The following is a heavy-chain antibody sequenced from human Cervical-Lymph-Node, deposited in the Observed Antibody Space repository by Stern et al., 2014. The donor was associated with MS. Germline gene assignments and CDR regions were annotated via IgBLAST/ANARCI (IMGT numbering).Heavy chain of an antibody. CDR3: ARDRSIVTYAMDV. D-gene: IGHD1-26*01. Sequence: VQLVESGAEVKKPGASVKVSCKASSFSNFYIHLVRQAPGQGLEWVGLINPRSGSTSYSQKFQDRVTMTRDTSTSTFYMEVSSLTSEDTAVYYCARDRSIVTYAMDVWGQGATVIVSS. CDR1: SFSNFY. CDR2: INPRSGST. J-gene: IGHJ6*02. V-gene: IGHV1-46*01.